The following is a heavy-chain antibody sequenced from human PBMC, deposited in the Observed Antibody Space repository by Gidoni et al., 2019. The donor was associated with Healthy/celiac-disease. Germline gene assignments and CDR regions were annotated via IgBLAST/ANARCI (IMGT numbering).Heavy chain of an antibody. CDR1: GGTFSRYA. CDR3: ARGYSMVRGVISCWFDP. D-gene: IGHD3-10*01. V-gene: IGHV1-69*01. Sequence: QVQLVQSGAEVKKPGSSVKVSCKASGGTFSRYAISWVRQAPGQGLEWMGGIIPIFGTANYAQKFQGRVTITADESTSTAYMELSSLRSEDTAVYYCARGYSMVRGVISCWFDPWGQGTLVTVSS. J-gene: IGHJ5*02. CDR2: IIPIFGTA.